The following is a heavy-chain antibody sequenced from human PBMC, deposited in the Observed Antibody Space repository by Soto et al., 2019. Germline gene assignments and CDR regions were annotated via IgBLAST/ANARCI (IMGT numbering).Heavy chain of an antibody. CDR1: GYTFTSYD. CDR3: AREVGSRIDF. Sequence: QVQLVQSGAEVKKPGASVKVSCKASGYTFTSYDINWVRQATGQGLEWMGWMNPNSGNTGYAQKFQGRVPMTRNTAISTAYMALSSRRPEDTAVDYCAREVGSRIDFRGQGTLVTVSS. D-gene: IGHD6-13*01. CDR2: MNPNSGNT. V-gene: IGHV1-8*01. J-gene: IGHJ4*02.